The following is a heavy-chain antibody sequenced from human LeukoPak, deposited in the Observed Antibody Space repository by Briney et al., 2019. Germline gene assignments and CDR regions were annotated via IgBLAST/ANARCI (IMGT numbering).Heavy chain of an antibody. D-gene: IGHD1-26*01. CDR2: ISANGDTT. V-gene: IGHV3-23*01. CDR3: ANWQSGSRVFFDY. CDR1: GFTFSNYA. J-gene: IGHJ4*02. Sequence: GRSLRLSCAASGFTFSNYALSWVRQAPGKGLEWESAISANGDTTYYADSVKGRFTISRDNSKNTLYLHMNSLRAEDTAVYYCANWQSGSRVFFDYWGQGTLVTVSS.